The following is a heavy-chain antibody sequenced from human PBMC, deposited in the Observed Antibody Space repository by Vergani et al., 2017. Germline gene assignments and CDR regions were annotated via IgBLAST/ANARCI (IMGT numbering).Heavy chain of an antibody. J-gene: IGHJ4*02. D-gene: IGHD2-21*01. CDR3: ARASPDCGGDCHNDY. CDR2: ISYDGSNK. Sequence: QVQLVESGGGVVQPGRFLRLSCAASGFTLSSYAMHRVRQAPGKGLEWVAVISYDGSNKYYADSVKGRFTISRDISKNTLYLQMNSLRAEDTAVYYCARASPDCGGDCHNDYWGQGTLVTVSS. CDR1: GFTLSSYA. V-gene: IGHV3-30-3*01.